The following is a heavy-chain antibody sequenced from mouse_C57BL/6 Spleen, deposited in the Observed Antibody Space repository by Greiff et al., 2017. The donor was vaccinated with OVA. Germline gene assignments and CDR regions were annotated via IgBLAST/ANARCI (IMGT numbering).Heavy chain of an antibody. Sequence: VQLQQSGAELVKPGASVKISCKASGYAFSSYWMNWVKQRPGKGLEWIGQIYPGDGDTNYNGKFKGKATLTADKSSSSAYMQLSSLTSEDSAVYFCARSGLVYYAMDYWGQGTSVTVSS. V-gene: IGHV1-80*01. J-gene: IGHJ4*01. CDR3: ARSGLVYYAMDY. CDR1: GYAFSSYW. D-gene: IGHD3-3*01. CDR2: IYPGDGDT.